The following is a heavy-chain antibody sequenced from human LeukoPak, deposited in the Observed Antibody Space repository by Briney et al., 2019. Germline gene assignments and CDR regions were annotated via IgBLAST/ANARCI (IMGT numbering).Heavy chain of an antibody. Sequence: GGSLRLSCAASGFTFSSYSMNWVRQAPGKGLEWVSSISSSTSYIYYADSVKGRFTISRDNAKNSLFLQMNSLRADDTAVYYCASDIYDTVPVAFDYWGQGTLVTVSS. CDR3: ASDIYDTVPVAFDY. V-gene: IGHV3-21*01. J-gene: IGHJ4*02. CDR2: ISSSTSYI. CDR1: GFTFSSYS. D-gene: IGHD5/OR15-5a*01.